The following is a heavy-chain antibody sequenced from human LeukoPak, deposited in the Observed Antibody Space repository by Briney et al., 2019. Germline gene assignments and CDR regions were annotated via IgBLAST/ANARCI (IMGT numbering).Heavy chain of an antibody. CDR1: GGSISSYY. D-gene: IGHD4-17*01. Sequence: SETLSLTCTVSGGSISSYYWSWIRQSPGKGLEWVGYIYYTGSTNYNPSLKSRVTISVDTSKNQLSLKLSSVTAADTAVYYCARVANGDYFDFWGLGTLVTVSS. J-gene: IGHJ4*02. CDR2: IYYTGST. CDR3: ARVANGDYFDF. V-gene: IGHV4-59*01.